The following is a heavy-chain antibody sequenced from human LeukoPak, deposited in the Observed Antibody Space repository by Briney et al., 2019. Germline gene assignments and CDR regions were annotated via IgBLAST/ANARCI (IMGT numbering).Heavy chain of an antibody. CDR2: ITGSSYNR. Sequence: KPGGSLRLSCVASGFTFSSYSMNWVRQAPGKGLEWVSSITGSSYNRYYAGSLKGRFTISRDNANNSLYLQMNSLKTEDTAVYYCARGEAWFDPWGQGTLVTVSS. J-gene: IGHJ5*02. CDR3: ARGEAWFDP. D-gene: IGHD1-26*01. V-gene: IGHV3-21*06. CDR1: GFTFSSYS.